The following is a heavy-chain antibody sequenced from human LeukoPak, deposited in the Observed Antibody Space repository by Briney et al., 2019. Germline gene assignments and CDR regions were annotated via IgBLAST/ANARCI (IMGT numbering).Heavy chain of an antibody. D-gene: IGHD2-15*01. CDR1: GFTFGKFV. Sequence: PGGSLRLSCEASGFTFGKFVVTWVRQAPGKGLEWVSSISGDSSRTHYANSVKGRFSIFRDNSKNTLYLQMNSLRVEDTAVYYCAKDGGDIVNWGYRFSWGQGTLVTVSS. V-gene: IGHV3-23*01. CDR2: ISGDSSRT. J-gene: IGHJ5*02. CDR3: AKDGGDIVNWGYRFS.